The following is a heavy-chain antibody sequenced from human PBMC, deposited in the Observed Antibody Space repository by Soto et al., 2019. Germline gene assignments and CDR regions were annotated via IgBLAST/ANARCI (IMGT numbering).Heavy chain of an antibody. D-gene: IGHD3-9*01. Sequence: EVQLVESGGGLVQPGGSLRLSCAASGFTFSSYDMHWVRHATGKGLEWVSAIGTAGDTYYPGSVKGRFTISRENANNSLYLQMNSLRAGDTAVYYCARGTHYDILTGGAFDIWGQGTMVTVSS. V-gene: IGHV3-13*01. CDR1: GFTFSSYD. CDR2: IGTAGDT. J-gene: IGHJ3*02. CDR3: ARGTHYDILTGGAFDI.